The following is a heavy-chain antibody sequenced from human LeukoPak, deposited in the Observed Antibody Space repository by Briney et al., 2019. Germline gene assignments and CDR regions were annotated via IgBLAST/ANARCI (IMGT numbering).Heavy chain of an antibody. CDR2: INHSGST. J-gene: IGHJ6*03. D-gene: IGHD2-15*01. CDR1: GGSFSGYY. CDR3: ARGPRGYGYCSGGSCELYYYYYMDV. V-gene: IGHV4-34*01. Sequence: PSETLSLTCAVYGGSFSGYYWSWIRQPPGKGLEWIGEINHSGSTNYNPSLKSRVTISVDSSKNQFSLMLSSVTAADTAVYYCARGPRGYGYCSGGSCELYYYYYMDVWGKGTTVTVSS.